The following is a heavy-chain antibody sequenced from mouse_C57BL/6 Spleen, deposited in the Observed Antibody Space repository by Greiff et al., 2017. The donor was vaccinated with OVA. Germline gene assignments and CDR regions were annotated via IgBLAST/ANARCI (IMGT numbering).Heavy chain of an antibody. CDR2: INPSSSDT. J-gene: IGHJ1*03. Sequence: VQRLESGAELARPGASVKLSCKASGYTFTSYWMHWVKQRPGQGLEWIGNINPSSSDTYYNQKFKDKATLTADKSSSTAYMQLSSLTSEDSAVXCCARYYDNRSFDFGGWGTGTTVS. D-gene: IGHD2-1*01. CDR3: ARYYDNRSFDFGG. V-gene: IGHV1-7*01. CDR1: GYTFTSYW.